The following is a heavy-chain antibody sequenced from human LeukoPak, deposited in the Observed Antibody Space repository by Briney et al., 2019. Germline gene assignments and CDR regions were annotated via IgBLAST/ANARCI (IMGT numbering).Heavy chain of an antibody. J-gene: IGHJ4*02. V-gene: IGHV1-69*13. CDR2: IIPIFVTA. D-gene: IGHD3-3*01. CDR3: ASSGEITSSLYYFDY. Sequence: SVKVSCKASGYTFTSYAISWVRQAPGQGLEWRGGIIPIFVTAKYAQKFQSRVTITADESTSTAYMELSSLRSEDTAVYYCASSGEITSSLYYFDYWGQGTLVTVSS. CDR1: GYTFTSYA.